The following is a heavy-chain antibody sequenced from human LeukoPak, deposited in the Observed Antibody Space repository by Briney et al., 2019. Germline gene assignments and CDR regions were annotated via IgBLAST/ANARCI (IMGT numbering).Heavy chain of an antibody. V-gene: IGHV3-30*18. CDR2: ISYDGSNK. J-gene: IGHJ4*02. CDR1: GFTFSNAW. CDR3: AKAKDPVTSSWYYFDY. D-gene: IGHD6-13*01. Sequence: GGSLRLFCAASGFTFSNAWMSWVRQAPGKGLEWVAVISYDGSNKYYADSVKGRFTISRDNSKNTLYLQMNSLRAEDTAVYYCAKAKDPVTSSWYYFDYWGQGTLVTVSS.